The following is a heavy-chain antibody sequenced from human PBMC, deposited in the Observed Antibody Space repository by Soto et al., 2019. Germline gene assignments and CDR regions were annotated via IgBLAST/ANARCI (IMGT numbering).Heavy chain of an antibody. Sequence: QVQLVESGGAVVQPGKSQRLSCAASGFTFSSYGMYWIRQAPGKGLEWVAAISYDGSNKFHADSVKGRFTISRDNSQNTLYLQMNSLSTEDTAVYYCAKDIVRYTYGACDNWGQGALVTVSS. CDR1: GFTFSSYG. J-gene: IGHJ4*02. V-gene: IGHV3-30*18. CDR3: AKDIVRYTYGACDN. D-gene: IGHD5-18*01. CDR2: ISYDGSNK.